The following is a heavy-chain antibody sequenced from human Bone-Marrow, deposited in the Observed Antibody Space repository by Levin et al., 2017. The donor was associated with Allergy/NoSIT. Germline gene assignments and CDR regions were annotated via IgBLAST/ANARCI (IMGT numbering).Heavy chain of an antibody. CDR3: ARQGMWQLVRGGDFDY. V-gene: IGHV4-39*01. CDR1: GGSISSSSYY. CDR2: IYYSGST. Sequence: SQTLSLTCTVSGGSISSSSYYWGWIRQPPGKGLEWIGSIYYSGSTYYNPSLKSRVTISVDTSKNQFSLKLSSVTAADTAVYYCARQGMWQLVRGGDFDYWGQGTLVTVSS. J-gene: IGHJ4*02. D-gene: IGHD6-13*01.